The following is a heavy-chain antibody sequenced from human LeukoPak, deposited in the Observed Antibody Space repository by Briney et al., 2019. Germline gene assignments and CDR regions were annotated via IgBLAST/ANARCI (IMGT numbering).Heavy chain of an antibody. CDR3: ARVAPEYYDFWSGYGYYMDV. J-gene: IGHJ6*03. V-gene: IGHV4-59*01. CDR1: GGSISSYY. CDR2: IYYSGRT. D-gene: IGHD3-3*01. Sequence: SETLSLTCTVSGGSISSYYWSWIRQPPGKGLEWIGNIYYSGRTNYNPSLKSRVTISVDTSKNQFSLKLSSVTAADTAVYYCARVAPEYYDFWSGYGYYMDVWGKGTTVTISS.